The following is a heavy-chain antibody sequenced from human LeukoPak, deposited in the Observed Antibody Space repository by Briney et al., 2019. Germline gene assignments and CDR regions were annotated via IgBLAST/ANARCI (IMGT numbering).Heavy chain of an antibody. D-gene: IGHD3-9*01. Sequence: GASVKVSCKASGYTFTGYYMHWVRQAPGQGLEWMGWINPNSGGTNYAQKFQGRVTMTRDTSIRTAYMELSRLRSDDTAVYYCARFLRYFDWLYFDYWGQGTLVTVSS. CDR2: INPNSGGT. J-gene: IGHJ4*02. V-gene: IGHV1-2*02. CDR3: ARFLRYFDWLYFDY. CDR1: GYTFTGYY.